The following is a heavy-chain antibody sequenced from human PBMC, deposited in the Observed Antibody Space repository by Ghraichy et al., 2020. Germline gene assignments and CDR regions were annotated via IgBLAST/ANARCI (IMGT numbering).Heavy chain of an antibody. Sequence: SQTLSLTCTVSGGSISNPNSYWGWVRQSPGKGLDWFGSISFSGSTYYNQSLRSRVTISVDTSKNQFSLRVTSLTAADTAVYYCARRHGYSGSMDYWGQGTLVSVSS. V-gene: IGHV4-39*07. CDR2: ISFSGST. CDR3: ARRHGYSGSMDY. J-gene: IGHJ4*02. CDR1: GGSISNPNSY. D-gene: IGHD5-12*01.